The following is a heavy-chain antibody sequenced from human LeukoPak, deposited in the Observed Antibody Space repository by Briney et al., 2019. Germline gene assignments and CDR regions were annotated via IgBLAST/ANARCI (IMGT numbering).Heavy chain of an antibody. J-gene: IGHJ4*02. V-gene: IGHV3-7*01. CDR3: ARAYGDYVSPFDY. CDR2: IKPNEGEK. CDR1: GFIFSSYW. D-gene: IGHD4-17*01. Sequence: GGSLRLSCTASGFIFSSYWMSWVRQAPGKGLEWVANIKPNEGEKHSVDSVKGRFTISRDNAKNSLYLQMNSLRAEDTAVYYCARAYGDYVSPFDYWGQGTLVTVSS.